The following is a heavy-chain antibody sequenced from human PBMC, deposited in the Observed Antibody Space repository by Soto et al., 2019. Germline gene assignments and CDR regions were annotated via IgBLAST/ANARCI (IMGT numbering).Heavy chain of an antibody. Sequence: ASVKVSCKASGYTFTSYGISWVRQAPGQGLEWMGWISAYNGNTNYAQKLQGRVTMTTDTSTSTAYMELRSLRSDDTAVYYCARDPAIYSGKFDYGLDVWGQGATVTVPS. CDR2: ISAYNGNT. CDR1: GYTFTSYG. D-gene: IGHD4-4*01. J-gene: IGHJ6*02. CDR3: ARDPAIYSGKFDYGLDV. V-gene: IGHV1-18*04.